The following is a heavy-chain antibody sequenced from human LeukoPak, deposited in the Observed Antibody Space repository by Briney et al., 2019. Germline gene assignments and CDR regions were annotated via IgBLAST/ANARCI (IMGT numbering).Heavy chain of an antibody. D-gene: IGHD3-22*01. J-gene: IGHJ4*02. Sequence: GGSLRLSCAASGFTFSSYAMSWVRQAPGKGLVWVSRINSDGSSTSYADSVKGRFTISRDNAKNTLYPEMNSLRVEDTAVYYCARDRGYYDNSGYYGYWGQGTLVTASS. V-gene: IGHV3-74*01. CDR3: ARDRGYYDNSGYYGY. CDR1: GFTFSSYA. CDR2: INSDGSST.